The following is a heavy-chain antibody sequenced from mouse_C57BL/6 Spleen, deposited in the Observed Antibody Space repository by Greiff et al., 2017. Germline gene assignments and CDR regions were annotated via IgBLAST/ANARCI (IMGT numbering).Heavy chain of an antibody. Sequence: EVMLVESGGGLVKPGGSLKLSCAASGFTFSSYTMSWVRQTPEKRLEWVATISGGGGNTYYPDSVKGRFTISRDNAKNTLYLQMSSLRSEDTALYYCARQGWSYAMDYWGQGTSVTVSS. CDR1: GFTFSSYT. CDR3: ARQGWSYAMDY. D-gene: IGHD1-1*02. V-gene: IGHV5-9*01. CDR2: ISGGGGNT. J-gene: IGHJ4*01.